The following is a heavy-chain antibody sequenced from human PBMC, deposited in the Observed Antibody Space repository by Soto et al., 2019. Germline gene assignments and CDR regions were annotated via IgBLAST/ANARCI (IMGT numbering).Heavy chain of an antibody. V-gene: IGHV1-18*01. Sequence: ASVKVSCKASGETFASFGFSWVRQAPGQGLEWLGWISAYNGNTHYAQKVRDRVTLTTDTSTNTAHMELRSLTSDDTAVYYCARDQESITDRILQYWGQGTRVTVSS. D-gene: IGHD3-10*01. CDR3: ARDQESITDRILQY. J-gene: IGHJ4*02. CDR1: GETFASFG. CDR2: ISAYNGNT.